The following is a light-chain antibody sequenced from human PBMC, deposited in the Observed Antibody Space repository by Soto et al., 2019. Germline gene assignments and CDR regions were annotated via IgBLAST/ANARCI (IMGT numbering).Light chain of an antibody. CDR2: EVT. V-gene: IGLV2-23*02. J-gene: IGLJ1*01. CDR1: NSDLGTYNL. CDR3: CSYVGSNIFYV. Sequence: QSVLTQPASVSGSPGQSITISCTGTNSDLGTYNLVSWYQQHPGKAPKTIIYEVTKRPSGVSKRLSGSKSGNTASLTISGLQAEDEADYYCCSYVGSNIFYVFGTGTKVTVL.